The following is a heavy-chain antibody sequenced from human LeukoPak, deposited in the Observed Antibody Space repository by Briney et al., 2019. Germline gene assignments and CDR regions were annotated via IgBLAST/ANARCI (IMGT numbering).Heavy chain of an antibody. V-gene: IGHV4-34*01. Sequence: SETLSLTCAVYGGSFSGYYWSWIRQPPGKGLEWIGEINHSGSTNYNPSLKSRVTISVDTSKNQFSLKLSSVTAADTAVYYCVRRGNYYDSSGYYSAVDYWGQGTLVTVSS. CDR2: INHSGST. D-gene: IGHD3-22*01. CDR1: GGSFSGYY. CDR3: VRRGNYYDSSGYYSAVDY. J-gene: IGHJ4*02.